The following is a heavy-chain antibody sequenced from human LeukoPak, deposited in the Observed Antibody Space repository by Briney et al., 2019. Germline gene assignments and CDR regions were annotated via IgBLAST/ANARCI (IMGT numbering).Heavy chain of an antibody. V-gene: IGHV3-30*02. Sequence: GGSLRLSCAASGFTFSSYGMHWVRQAPGKGLEWVAFIRYDGSNKYYADSVKGRFTISRDNSKNTLYLQMNSLRAEDTAVYYCARVLEPPVFGERWSYYYYMDVWGKGTTVTVSS. CDR2: IRYDGSNK. D-gene: IGHD3-10*01. CDR3: ARVLEPPVFGERWSYYYYMDV. CDR1: GFTFSSYG. J-gene: IGHJ6*03.